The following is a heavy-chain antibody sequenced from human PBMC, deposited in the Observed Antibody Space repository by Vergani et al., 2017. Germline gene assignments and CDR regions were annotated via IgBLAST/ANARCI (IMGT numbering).Heavy chain of an antibody. J-gene: IGHJ3*01. Sequence: VQLLHSGGGVIQPGGSVRLSCAASGFTFSAGPMTWVSQAPGKGLEWVAVIWSKGVNKYYADSVRGRFTFSRDNSRYTLDLQMYSLRAEETAVYHCVGERAPFVSFDVWGQGTMVTVSS. V-gene: IGHV3-33*08. CDR1: GFTFSAGP. CDR3: VGERAPFVSFDV. CDR2: IWSKGVNK.